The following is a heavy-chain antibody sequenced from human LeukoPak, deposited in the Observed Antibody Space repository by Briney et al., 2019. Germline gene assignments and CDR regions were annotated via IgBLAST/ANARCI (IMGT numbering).Heavy chain of an antibody. CDR2: IYTSGST. D-gene: IGHD3-22*01. V-gene: IGHV4-4*07. J-gene: IGHJ5*02. CDR1: GGSISSYY. CDR3: ARNGRWEYYASSGYYEKSWFDP. Sequence: PSETLSLTCTVSGGSISSYYWSWIRQPAGRGLEWIGRIYTSGSTNYNPSIKSRVTMSVATSKNQFSLKLSSVTAADTAVYYCARNGRWEYYASSGYYEKSWFDPWGQGTLVTVSS.